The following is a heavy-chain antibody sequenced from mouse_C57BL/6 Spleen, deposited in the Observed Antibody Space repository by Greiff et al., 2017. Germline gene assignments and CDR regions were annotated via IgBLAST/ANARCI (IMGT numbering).Heavy chain of an antibody. Sequence: QVQLQQSGAELVMPGASVKLSCKASGYTFTSYWMHWVKQRPGQGLEWIGEIDPSDSYPNYNQQFKGKSTLTVDKSSSTAYMQLSSLTSEVAAVYYCARGYYGSGAYWGQGTLVTVSA. D-gene: IGHD1-1*01. V-gene: IGHV1-69*01. CDR3: ARGYYGSGAY. CDR2: IDPSDSYP. J-gene: IGHJ3*01. CDR1: GYTFTSYW.